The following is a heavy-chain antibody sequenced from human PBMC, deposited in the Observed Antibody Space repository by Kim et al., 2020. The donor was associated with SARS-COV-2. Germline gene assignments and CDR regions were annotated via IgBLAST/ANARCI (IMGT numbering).Heavy chain of an antibody. Sequence: STIYYADSVKGRFTISRDNAKNSLYLQMNSLRAEDTAVYYCARGLGWYPLGGQGTLVTVSS. V-gene: IGHV3-48*03. D-gene: IGHD6-19*01. J-gene: IGHJ4*02. CDR3: ARGLGWYPL. CDR2: STI.